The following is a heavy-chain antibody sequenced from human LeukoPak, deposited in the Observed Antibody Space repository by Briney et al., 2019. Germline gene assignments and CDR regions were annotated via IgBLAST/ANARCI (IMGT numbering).Heavy chain of an antibody. V-gene: IGHV4-34*01. J-gene: IGHJ5*02. CDR3: ARCFKGRYCSSTSCYLRFDP. Sequence: SETLSLTCAVYGGSFSGYYWSWIRQPPGKGLEWIGEINHSGSTNYNPSLKSRATISVDTSKNQFSLKLSSVTAADTAVYYCARCFKGRYCSSTSCYLRFDPWGQGTLVTVSS. CDR1: GGSFSGYY. CDR2: INHSGST. D-gene: IGHD2-2*01.